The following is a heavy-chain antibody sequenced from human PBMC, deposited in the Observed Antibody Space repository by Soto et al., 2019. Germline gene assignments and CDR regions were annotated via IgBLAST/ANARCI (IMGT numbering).Heavy chain of an antibody. V-gene: IGHV4-30-4*01. Sequence: SETLSLTCSVSGDSISTVDYFWAWIRQPPGQALEYIGYIYKSATTYYNPSFEGRVAISLDTSKSQFSLNVTSVAAADTAVYFCARGRYCLTGRCFPNWFDSWGQGTLVTVSS. CDR3: ARGRYCLTGRCFPNWFDS. D-gene: IGHD2-15*01. CDR1: GDSISTVDYF. CDR2: IYKSATT. J-gene: IGHJ5*01.